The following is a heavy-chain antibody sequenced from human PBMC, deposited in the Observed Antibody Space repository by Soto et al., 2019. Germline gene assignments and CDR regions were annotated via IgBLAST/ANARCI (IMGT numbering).Heavy chain of an antibody. Sequence: VQMVESGGGLVKPGMALRLSCVTSGFKFDDFAMHWVRQGQGKGLEWVAGINWNSGDKDYGESAKGRFVISRDNGKRSLDLQMNSLRPEDTAVYYCVGGRGPMNRGYFYSWGRGTLVTVSP. CDR3: VGGRGPMNRGYFYS. J-gene: IGHJ4*02. CDR2: INWNSGDK. D-gene: IGHD3-10*01. V-gene: IGHV3-9*01. CDR1: GFKFDDFA.